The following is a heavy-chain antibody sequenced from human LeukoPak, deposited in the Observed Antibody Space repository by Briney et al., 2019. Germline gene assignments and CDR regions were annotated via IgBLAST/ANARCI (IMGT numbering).Heavy chain of an antibody. CDR2: INHSGST. CDR1: GGSFSGYY. CDR3: ARQVPTSPHCFDP. Sequence: ASETLSLTCAVYGGSFSGYYWSWIRQPPGKGLEWIGEINHSGSTNYNPSLKSRVTISVDTSKNQFSLKLSSVTAADTAVYYCARQVPTSPHCFDPWGKGTLVTVSS. D-gene: IGHD2-2*01. J-gene: IGHJ5*02. V-gene: IGHV4-34*01.